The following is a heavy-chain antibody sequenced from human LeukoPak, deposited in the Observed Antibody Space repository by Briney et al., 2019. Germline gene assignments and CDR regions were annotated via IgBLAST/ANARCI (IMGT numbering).Heavy chain of an antibody. CDR2: ISSSSIYI. CDR3: ARDLAMTTVTTELVY. V-gene: IGHV3-21*01. CDR1: GFTFSIYT. J-gene: IGHJ4*02. Sequence: GGSLRLSCAASGFTFSIYTMNWVRQAPGKGLEWVSSISSSSIYIYHADSVKGRFTISRDNAKNLLYLQMNSLRAEDTAVYYCARDLAMTTVTTELVYWGRGALVTVSS. D-gene: IGHD4-17*01.